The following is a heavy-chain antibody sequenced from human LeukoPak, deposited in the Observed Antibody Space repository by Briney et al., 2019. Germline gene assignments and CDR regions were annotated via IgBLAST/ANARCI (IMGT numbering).Heavy chain of an antibody. J-gene: IGHJ4*02. CDR2: ITSSSSYI. D-gene: IGHD1-26*01. CDR1: GFTFSSYS. Sequence: GGSLRLSCAASGFTFSSYSMTWVRQAPGKGLEWVSSITSSSSYIYYADSVKGRFTISRDNAKNSLYLQMNSLRAEDTAVYYCAREHSATYFDYWAREPWSPSPQ. V-gene: IGHV3-21*01. CDR3: AREHSATYFDY.